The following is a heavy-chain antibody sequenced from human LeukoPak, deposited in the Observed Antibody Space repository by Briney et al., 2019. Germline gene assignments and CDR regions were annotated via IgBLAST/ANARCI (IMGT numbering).Heavy chain of an antibody. CDR1: GGSISSSSYY. Sequence: PSETLSLTCTVSGGSISSSSYYWGWIRQPPGKGLEWIGSFYYSESTYYNPSLKSRVTISVDTSKDQFSLNLTSVTAADTAVYYCARRYNYGYSDYWGQGTLVIVSS. D-gene: IGHD5-18*01. CDR2: FYYSEST. V-gene: IGHV4-39*01. J-gene: IGHJ4*02. CDR3: ARRYNYGYSDY.